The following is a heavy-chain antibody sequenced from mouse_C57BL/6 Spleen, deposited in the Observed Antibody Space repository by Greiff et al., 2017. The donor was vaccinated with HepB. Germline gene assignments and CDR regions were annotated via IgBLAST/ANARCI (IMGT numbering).Heavy chain of an antibody. D-gene: IGHD2-5*01. CDR2: ISSGGSYT. Sequence: DVKLVESGGDLVKPGGSLKLSCAASGFTFSSYGMSWVRQTPDKRLEWVATISSGGSYTSYPDSVKGRFTISRDNAKNTLYLQMSSLKSEDTAMYYCARHYSNYGGFAYWGQGTLVTVSA. CDR3: ARHYSNYGGFAY. J-gene: IGHJ3*01. CDR1: GFTFSSYG. V-gene: IGHV5-6*02.